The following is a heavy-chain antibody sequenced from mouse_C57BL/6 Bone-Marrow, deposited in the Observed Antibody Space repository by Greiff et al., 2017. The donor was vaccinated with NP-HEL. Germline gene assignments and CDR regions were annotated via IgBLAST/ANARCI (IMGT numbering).Heavy chain of an antibody. V-gene: IGHV1-62-2*01. CDR3: ARHEGYDGSSYPGFAY. J-gene: IGHJ3*01. CDR2: FYPGGGST. D-gene: IGHD1-1*01. Sequence: VQLQQSGAELVKPGASVKLSCKASGYTFTRYSIHWVKQRSGQGLEWIGWFYPGGGSTNYNEKFKDKATLTADKSSSTDYMELSSLTSEDSAVYSGARHEGYDGSSYPGFAYWGQGTLVTVSA. CDR1: GYTFTRYS.